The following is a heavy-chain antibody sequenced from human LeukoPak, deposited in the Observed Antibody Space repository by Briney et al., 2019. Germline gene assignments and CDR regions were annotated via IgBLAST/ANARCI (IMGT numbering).Heavy chain of an antibody. CDR1: GYTFTDYY. D-gene: IGHD5-12*01. CDR3: ARGGLRLSLCFDY. CDR2: INPNSGGT. J-gene: IGHJ4*02. V-gene: IGHV1-2*02. Sequence: GASVKVSCKASGYTFTDYYMHWVRQAPGQGLEWMGWINPNSGGTNYAQKFQGRVTMTRDTSISTAYMELSRLRSDDTAVYYCARGGLRLSLCFDYWGQGTLVTVSS.